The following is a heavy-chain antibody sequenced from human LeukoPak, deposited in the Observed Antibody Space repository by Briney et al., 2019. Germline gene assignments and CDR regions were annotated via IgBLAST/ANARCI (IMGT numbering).Heavy chain of an antibody. J-gene: IGHJ4*02. Sequence: SETLSLTRTVSVGSISSSNYYWGWIRQPPGKGLEWIGTIYYTGSTYYNSSLQSRVTISVDTSKNQFSLKLSSVTAADTAVQYCANLAYYDSSAGYGYWGQGILVTVSS. CDR1: VGSISSSNYY. D-gene: IGHD3-22*01. V-gene: IGHV4-39*01. CDR2: IYYTGST. CDR3: ANLAYYDSSAGYGY.